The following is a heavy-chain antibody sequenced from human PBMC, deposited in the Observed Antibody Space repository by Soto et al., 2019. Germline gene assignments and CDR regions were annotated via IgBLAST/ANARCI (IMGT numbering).Heavy chain of an antibody. J-gene: IGHJ6*03. V-gene: IGHV1-18*04. D-gene: IGHD2-15*01. Sequence: QVQLVQSGAEVKEPGASVKVSCKASGYTFTSYGISWVRQAPGQGPEWMGWIIAYNGNTNYAQRLQGRVTMTTDTSTNTAYMELRSLTSDDTAVYYCARRISVVAYYYYMDVWGKGTTVTVSS. CDR2: IIAYNGNT. CDR1: GYTFTSYG. CDR3: ARRISVVAYYYYMDV.